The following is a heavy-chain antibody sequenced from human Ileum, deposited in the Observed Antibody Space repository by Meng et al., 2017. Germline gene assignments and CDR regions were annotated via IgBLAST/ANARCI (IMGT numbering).Heavy chain of an antibody. CDR1: GYTFTGYY. CDR2: INTKTGRT. CDR3: ARVAVSGDYGDY. J-gene: IGHJ4*02. V-gene: IGHV1-2*02. Sequence: ASVKVSCKASGYTFTGYYIHWVRQAPGQGLEWMGWINTKTGRTNYARSFQGRVTMTSDTSINTAYMELSRLRSDDPAVYYCARVAVSGDYGDYWGQGTLVTVSS. D-gene: IGHD4-17*01.